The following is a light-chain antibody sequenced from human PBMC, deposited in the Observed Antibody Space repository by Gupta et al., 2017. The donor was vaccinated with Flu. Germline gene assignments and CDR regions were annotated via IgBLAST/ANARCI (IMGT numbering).Light chain of an antibody. J-gene: IGKJ2*03. CDR2: LGS. V-gene: IGKV2-28*01. CDR3: MQVHRG. Sequence: DIVMTQSPLSLPVTPGEPASISCRSSQSLLHSNGYNYVDWYRQKPGQSPQLLIYLGSNRASGVPDRFSGSGSGTDFTLKISRVEAEDVGVYYCMQVHRGFGQGTKLEIK. CDR1: QSLLHSNGYNY.